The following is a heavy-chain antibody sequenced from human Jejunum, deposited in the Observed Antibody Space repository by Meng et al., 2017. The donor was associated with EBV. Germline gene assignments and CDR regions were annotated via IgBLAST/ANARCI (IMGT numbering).Heavy chain of an antibody. CDR1: GFSLSNSVVG. D-gene: IGHD2-8*01. CDR3: AHRPSTVYTPMTFDS. Sequence: QNHSKESAPHLVKPTKTLTPTFTFSGFSLSNSVVGVGWICQPPGKALEWVALIYWDDETRYSPSLKSRITITKDSSKNQVVLTMTNMDPVDTATSYCAHRPSTVYTPMTFDSWGQGILVTVSS. V-gene: IGHV2-5*02. J-gene: IGHJ4*02. CDR2: IYWDDET.